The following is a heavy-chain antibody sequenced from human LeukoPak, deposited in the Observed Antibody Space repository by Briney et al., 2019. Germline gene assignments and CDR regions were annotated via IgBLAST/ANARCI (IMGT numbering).Heavy chain of an antibody. Sequence: ASVKVSCKASGGTFSSYAISWVRLAPGQGLEWMGGTIPIFGTANYAQKFQGRVTITTDESTSTAYMELSSLRSEDSAVYYCARGHSGYYDGVDYWGQGTLVTVSS. CDR1: GGTFSSYA. V-gene: IGHV1-69*05. J-gene: IGHJ4*02. D-gene: IGHD5-12*01. CDR3: ARGHSGYYDGVDY. CDR2: TIPIFGTA.